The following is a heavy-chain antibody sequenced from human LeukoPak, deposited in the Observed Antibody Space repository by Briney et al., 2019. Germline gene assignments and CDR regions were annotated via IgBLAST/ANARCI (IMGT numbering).Heavy chain of an antibody. V-gene: IGHV3-20*04. CDR1: GFTFGNYG. CDR3: ARAQTYGDSRLLLDY. Sequence: GGSLRLSCADSGFTFGNYGMSWVRQAPGKGLEWVSGINWNGGSTGYADSVEGRFTISRDNAKNSQYLQMNSLRVEDTALYYCARAQTYGDSRLLLDYWGQGTLVTVSS. J-gene: IGHJ4*02. CDR2: INWNGGST. D-gene: IGHD2-21*02.